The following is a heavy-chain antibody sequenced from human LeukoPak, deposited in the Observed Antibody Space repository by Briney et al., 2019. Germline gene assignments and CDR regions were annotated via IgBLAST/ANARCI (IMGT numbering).Heavy chain of an antibody. CDR3: ARSKSGYSYGYEDYYGMDV. CDR2: IIPIFGTA. J-gene: IGHJ6*02. D-gene: IGHD5-18*01. Sequence: SVKVSCKASGGTFSSYAISWVRQAPGQGLEWMGGIIPIFGTANYAQKFQGRVTITADESTSTAYMELSSLRSEDTAVYYCARSKSGYSYGYEDYYGMDVWGQGTTVTVSS. CDR1: GGTFSSYA. V-gene: IGHV1-69*13.